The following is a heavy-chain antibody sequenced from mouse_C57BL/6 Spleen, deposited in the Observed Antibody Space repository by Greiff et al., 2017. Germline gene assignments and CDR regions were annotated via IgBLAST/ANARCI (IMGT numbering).Heavy chain of an antibody. V-gene: IGHV5-4*01. Sequence: EVKLMESGGGLVKPGGSLKLSCAASGFTFSSYAMSWVRQTPEKRLEWVATISDGGSYTYYPDNVKGRFTISRDNAKNNLYLQMSHLKSEDTAMYYCARDPGRGLDYWGQGTTLTVSS. CDR1: GFTFSSYA. CDR3: ARDPGRGLDY. D-gene: IGHD3-3*01. CDR2: ISDGGSYT. J-gene: IGHJ2*01.